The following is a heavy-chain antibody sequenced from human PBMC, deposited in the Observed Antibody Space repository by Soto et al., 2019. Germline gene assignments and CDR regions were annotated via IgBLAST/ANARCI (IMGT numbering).Heavy chain of an antibody. D-gene: IGHD3-3*01. J-gene: IGHJ4*02. CDR3: ARALDFWSAYFDY. CDR1: GFTFSSNW. V-gene: IGHV3-7*02. CDR2: IRQDGSEI. Sequence: PGGSLRLSCVGSGFTFSSNWMTWVRQAPGKGLEWVANIRQDGSEINYADSVKGRFTISRDNSKNTLYLQMNSLRTEDTAVYYCARALDFWSAYFDYWGQGSLVTVSS.